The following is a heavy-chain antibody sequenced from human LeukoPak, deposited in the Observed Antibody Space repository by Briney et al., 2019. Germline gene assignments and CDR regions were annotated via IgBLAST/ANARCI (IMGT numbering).Heavy chain of an antibody. V-gene: IGHV3-23*01. D-gene: IGHD1-26*01. CDR2: ISGSGGST. CDR3: AKDRPSYSGSYLRDY. CDR1: GFTFSSYA. J-gene: IGHJ4*02. Sequence: GGSLRLPCAASGFTFSSYAMSWVRQAPGKGLEWVSAISGSGGSTYYADSVKGRFTISRDNSKNTLYLQMNSLRAEDTAVYYCAKDRPSYSGSYLRDYWGQGTLVTVSS.